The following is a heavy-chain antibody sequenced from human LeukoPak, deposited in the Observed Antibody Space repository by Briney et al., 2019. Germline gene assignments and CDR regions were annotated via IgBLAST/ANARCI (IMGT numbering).Heavy chain of an antibody. Sequence: GGSLRLSCAASGFTFSSYAMSWVRQAPGKGLEWVSAISGSGGGTYYADSVKGRFHISRDNSKNTLYLKMNSLRAEDTAVYYCAKDAATTPAFDYWGQGTLVTVSS. CDR3: AKDAATTPAFDY. CDR2: ISGSGGGT. CDR1: GFTFSSYA. J-gene: IGHJ4*02. V-gene: IGHV3-23*01. D-gene: IGHD2-15*01.